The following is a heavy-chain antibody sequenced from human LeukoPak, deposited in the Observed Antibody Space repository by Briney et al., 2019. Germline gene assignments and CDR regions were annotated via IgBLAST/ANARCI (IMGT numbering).Heavy chain of an antibody. V-gene: IGHV3-74*01. Sequence: GGSLRLSCAASGFTFSSYAMSWVRQAPGKGLVWVSRINGDGSSTSYADSVKGRFTISRDNAKNTLYLQMNSLRAEDTAVYYCARARDGYNFIDYWGQGTLVTVSS. CDR1: GFTFSSYA. CDR2: INGDGSST. J-gene: IGHJ4*02. CDR3: ARARDGYNFIDY. D-gene: IGHD5-24*01.